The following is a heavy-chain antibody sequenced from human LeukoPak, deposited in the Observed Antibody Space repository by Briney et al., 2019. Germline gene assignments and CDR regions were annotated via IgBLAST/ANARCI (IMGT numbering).Heavy chain of an antibody. CDR2: IYPGDSDT. CDR1: GYTFTSYW. V-gene: IGHV5-51*01. CDR3: ARSRVVRGVTYNWFDP. J-gene: IGHJ5*02. D-gene: IGHD3-10*01. Sequence: GESLKISCKGSGYTFTSYWIGWVRQMPGKGLEWMGIIYPGDSDTRYSPSFQGQVTISADKSISTAYLQWSSLKASDTAMYYCARSRVVRGVTYNWFDPWGQGTPVTVSS.